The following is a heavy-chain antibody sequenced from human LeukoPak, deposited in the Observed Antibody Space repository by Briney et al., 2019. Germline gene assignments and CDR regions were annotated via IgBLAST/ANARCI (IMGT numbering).Heavy chain of an antibody. V-gene: IGHV3-23*01. CDR1: GFTFSSYA. D-gene: IGHD1-26*01. CDR2: ISGSGGRT. J-gene: IGHJ4*02. Sequence: GGSLRLSCAVSGFTFSSYALSWVRQAPGKGLEWASGISGSGGRTYYADSVQGRFTISRDNSKNTLYVQMNSLRAEDTAVYYCANVEWPLDYWGQGTLVTVSS. CDR3: ANVEWPLDY.